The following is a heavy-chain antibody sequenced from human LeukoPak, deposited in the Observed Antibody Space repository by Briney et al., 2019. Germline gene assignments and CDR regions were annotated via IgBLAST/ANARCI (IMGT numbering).Heavy chain of an antibody. CDR1: GFTFSSYD. D-gene: IGHD2-2*01. V-gene: IGHV3-13*01. Sequence: GGSLRLSCAASGFTFSSYDMQWVRQATGKGLEWVSAIGTAGDTYYPGSVKGRFTISRENAKNSLYLQMNSLRAGDTAVYYCAREDQLVDAFDIWGQGTMVTVSS. CDR2: IGTAGDT. CDR3: AREDQLVDAFDI. J-gene: IGHJ3*02.